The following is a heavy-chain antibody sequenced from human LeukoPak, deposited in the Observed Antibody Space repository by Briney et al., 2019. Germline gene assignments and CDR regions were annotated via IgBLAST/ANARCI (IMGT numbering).Heavy chain of an antibody. Sequence: ASVKVSCKASGYTFTGYYMHWVRQAPGQGLEWMGWINPNSGGTNYAQKFQGRATMTRDTSISTAYMELSRLRSDDTAVYYCARALPAASYGMDVWGQGTTVTVSS. CDR3: ARALPAASYGMDV. J-gene: IGHJ6*02. V-gene: IGHV1-2*02. CDR2: INPNSGGT. CDR1: GYTFTGYY. D-gene: IGHD3-10*01.